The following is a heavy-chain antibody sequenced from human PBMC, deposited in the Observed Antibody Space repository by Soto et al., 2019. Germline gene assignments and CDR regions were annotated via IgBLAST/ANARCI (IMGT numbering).Heavy chain of an antibody. CDR3: ARQGQWLILGYSQD. D-gene: IGHD6-19*01. J-gene: IGHJ1*01. CDR1: GGSISSNSYY. Sequence: QLQLQESGPGLVKPSETLSLTCTVSGGSISSNSYYWAWIRQSPGKGLEWVGTMNYRGSIYYNPSLESRVTISADTSNNQFSLKLSSVTAADTAKYYCARQGQWLILGYSQDRGQGTLVIVSS. CDR2: MNYRGSI. V-gene: IGHV4-39*01.